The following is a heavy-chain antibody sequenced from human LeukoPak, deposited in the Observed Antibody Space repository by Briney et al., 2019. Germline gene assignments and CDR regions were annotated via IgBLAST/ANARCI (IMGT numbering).Heavy chain of an antibody. J-gene: IGHJ5*02. CDR3: AKDVESLRLANNWFDP. D-gene: IGHD5-12*01. V-gene: IGHV3-23*01. Sequence: PGGSLRLSCAASGFTFSSYAMSWVRQAPGKGLEWVSAISGSGGSTYYADSVKGRFTISRDNSKNTLYLQMNSLRAEDTAVYYCAKDVESLRLANNWFDPWGQGTLVTVST. CDR2: ISGSGGST. CDR1: GFTFSSYA.